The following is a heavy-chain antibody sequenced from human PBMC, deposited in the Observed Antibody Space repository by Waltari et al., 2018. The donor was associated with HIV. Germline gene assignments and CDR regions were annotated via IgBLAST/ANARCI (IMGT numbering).Heavy chain of an antibody. D-gene: IGHD1-1*01. CDR3: TGDTFGNDDF. CDR1: GFTFCRYW. Sequence: EVRLVESGGGLGQPGGSLRLSCAGSGFTFCRYWMNWVRQTPGKGLEWVSRIKPDGTQTDYADSVKGRFTISRDNAKSTLHLQLNALSVEDTALYFCTGDTFGNDDFWGQGVLVTVSS. J-gene: IGHJ4*02. V-gene: IGHV3-74*01. CDR2: IKPDGTQT.